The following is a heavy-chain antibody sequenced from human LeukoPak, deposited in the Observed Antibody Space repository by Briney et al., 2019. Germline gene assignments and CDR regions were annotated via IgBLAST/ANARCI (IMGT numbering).Heavy chain of an antibody. CDR3: ARVWDNDQPFDY. CDR1: GYTFTGYY. V-gene: IGHV1-2*02. Sequence: ASVKVSCKASGYTFTGYYMHWVRQAPGQGLEWMGWINPNTGGTNYAQKFQGRVTMTRDTSISTAYMELSRLRSDDTAVYYCARVWDNDQPFDYWAQGTLVTVSS. D-gene: IGHD1-1*01. CDR2: INPNTGGT. J-gene: IGHJ4*02.